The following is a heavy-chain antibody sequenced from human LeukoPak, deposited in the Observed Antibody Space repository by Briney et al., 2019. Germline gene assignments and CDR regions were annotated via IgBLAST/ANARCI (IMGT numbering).Heavy chain of an antibody. CDR2: IKSKTDGGTT. CDR3: TTDPADTAMVADY. D-gene: IGHD5-18*01. V-gene: IGHV3-15*01. J-gene: IGHJ4*02. CDR1: GFTLSNAW. Sequence: PGGSLRLSCAASGFTLSNAWMSWVRQAPGKGLEWVGRIKSKTDGGTTDYAAPVKGRFTISRDDSKNTLYLQMNSLKTEDTAVYYCTTDPADTAMVADYWGQGTLVTVSS.